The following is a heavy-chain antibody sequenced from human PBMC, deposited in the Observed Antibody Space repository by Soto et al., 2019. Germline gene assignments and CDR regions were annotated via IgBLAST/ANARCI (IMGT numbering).Heavy chain of an antibody. CDR3: ARGRGATFY. CDR1: GGSFSGYY. D-gene: IGHD1-26*01. Sequence: SETLSLTCAVYGGSFSGYYWSWIRQPPGKGLEWIGEINHSGSTNYNPSLKSRVTISVDTSKNQFSLKLSSVTAADTAVYYCARGRGATFYWGQGTLVTVSS. CDR2: INHSGST. V-gene: IGHV4-34*01. J-gene: IGHJ4*02.